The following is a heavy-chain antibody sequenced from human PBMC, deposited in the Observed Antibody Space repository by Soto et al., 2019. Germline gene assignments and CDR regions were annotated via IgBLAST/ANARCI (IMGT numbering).Heavy chain of an antibody. CDR1: GYSFATYA. Sequence: QVQLVQSGAEVKKPGTSVKVSCKASGYSFATYAIHWVRQAPGQGLEWMGWINPSTGNTEYSDKFQDRVTFTRDTSSTTDYMELRGLRYEDTAVYYCARKYKSAGWLEPWGQGTLVTVSS. D-gene: IGHD1-1*01. CDR2: INPSTGNT. V-gene: IGHV1-3*01. CDR3: ARKYKSAGWLEP. J-gene: IGHJ5*02.